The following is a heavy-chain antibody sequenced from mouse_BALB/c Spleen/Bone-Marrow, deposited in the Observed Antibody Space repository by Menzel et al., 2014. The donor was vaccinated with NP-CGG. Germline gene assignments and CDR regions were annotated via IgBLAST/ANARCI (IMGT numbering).Heavy chain of an antibody. CDR1: GFTFSSYT. V-gene: IGHV5-12-2*01. CDR2: ISNGGGST. J-gene: IGHJ4*01. CDR3: ARHPIYYYGSSWGNHAMDY. Sequence: EVQVVESGGGLVQPGGSLKLSCAASGFTFSSYTMSWVRQTPEKRLEWVAYISNGGGSTHYPDTVKGRFTISRDNAKNPLYLQMSSLKSEDTAMYYCARHPIYYYGSSWGNHAMDYWGQGTSITVSS. D-gene: IGHD1-1*01.